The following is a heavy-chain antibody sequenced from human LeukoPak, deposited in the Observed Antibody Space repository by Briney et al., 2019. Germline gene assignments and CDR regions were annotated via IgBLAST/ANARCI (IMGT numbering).Heavy chain of an antibody. J-gene: IGHJ5*02. CDR3: ARDLGVKAGNWFDP. V-gene: IGHV1-2*02. Sequence: ASVKISCKASGYTFTSYYMHCVRQAPGQGLEGMGWINPNSGGTNYAQKFQGRVTMTRDTSISTAYMELSRLRSDDTAVYYCARDLGVKAGNWFDPWGQGTLVTVSS. CDR2: INPNSGGT. CDR1: GYTFTSYY. D-gene: IGHD3-10*01.